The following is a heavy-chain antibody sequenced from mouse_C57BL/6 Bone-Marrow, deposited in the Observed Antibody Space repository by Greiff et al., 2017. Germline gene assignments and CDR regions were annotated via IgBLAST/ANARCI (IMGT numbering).Heavy chain of an antibody. D-gene: IGHD1-1*01. CDR3: ARGGTTDWYFDV. CDR1: GYTFTDYN. CDR2: INPNNGGT. J-gene: IGHJ1*03. Sequence: VQLQQSGPELVKPGASVKIPCKASGYTFTDYNMDWVKQSHGKSLEWIGDINPNNGGTIYNQKFKGKATLTVGKSSSTAYMELRSLTSEDTAVYYCARGGTTDWYFDVWGTGTTVTVSS. V-gene: IGHV1-18*01.